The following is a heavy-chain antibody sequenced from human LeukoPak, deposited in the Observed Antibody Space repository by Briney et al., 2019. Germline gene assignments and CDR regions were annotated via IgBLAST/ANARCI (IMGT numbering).Heavy chain of an antibody. J-gene: IGHJ5*02. D-gene: IGHD3-10*01. Sequence: SETLSLTCAVYGGSFSGYYWSWIRQPPGKGLEWIGEINHSGSTNYNPSLKSRVTISVDTSKNQFSLKLSSVTAADTAVYYCAGGLFRSMVRGVTWFDPWGQGTLVTVSS. CDR1: GGSFSGYY. CDR2: INHSGST. CDR3: AGGLFRSMVRGVTWFDP. V-gene: IGHV4-34*01.